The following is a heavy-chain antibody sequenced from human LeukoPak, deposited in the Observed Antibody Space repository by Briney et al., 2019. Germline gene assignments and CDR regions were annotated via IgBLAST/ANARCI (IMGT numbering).Heavy chain of an antibody. J-gene: IGHJ4*02. CDR3: ARGVWDSSSWSRRRYYFDY. V-gene: IGHV4-34*01. CDR1: GGSFSGYY. Sequence: SETLSLTCAVYGGSFSGYYWSWVRQPPGKGLEWIGEINHSGSTNYNPSLKSRVTISVDTSKNQFSLKLSSVTAADTAVYYCARGVWDSSSWSRRRYYFDYWGQGTLVTVSS. D-gene: IGHD6-13*01. CDR2: INHSGST.